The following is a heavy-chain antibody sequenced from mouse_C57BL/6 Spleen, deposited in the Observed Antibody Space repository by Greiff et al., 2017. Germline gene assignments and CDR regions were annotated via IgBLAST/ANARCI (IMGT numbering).Heavy chain of an antibody. CDR2: IDPENGDT. V-gene: IGHV14-4*01. CDR3: TTREYGTPCY. D-gene: IGHD2-10*02. Sequence: EVQRVESGAELVRPGASVKLSCTASGFNIKDDYMHWVKQRPEQGLEWIGWIDPENGDTEYASKFQGKATITADTSSNTAYLQLSSLTSEDAAVYYCTTREYGTPCYWGQGTTLTVSS. CDR1: GFNIKDDY. J-gene: IGHJ2*01.